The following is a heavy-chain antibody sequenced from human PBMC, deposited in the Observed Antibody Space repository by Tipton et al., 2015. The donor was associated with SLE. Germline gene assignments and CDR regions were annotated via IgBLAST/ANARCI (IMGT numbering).Heavy chain of an antibody. Sequence: TLSLTCAVYGGSFSGYYWSWIRQPPGKGLEWIGYIYYSGSTNYNPSLKSRVTISVDTSKNQFSLKLSSVTAADTAVYYCARSYSSSYWYFDLWGRGTLVTVSS. J-gene: IGHJ2*01. CDR2: IYYSGST. V-gene: IGHV4-59*01. D-gene: IGHD6-19*01. CDR1: GGSFSGYY. CDR3: ARSYSSSYWYFDL.